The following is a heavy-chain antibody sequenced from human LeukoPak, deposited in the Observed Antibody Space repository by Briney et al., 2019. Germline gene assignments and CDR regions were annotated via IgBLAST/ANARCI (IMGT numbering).Heavy chain of an antibody. CDR1: GFTFSSYS. D-gene: IGHD3-10*01. V-gene: IGHV3-21*01. CDR3: ARDRYYYGSGSYSLFDY. Sequence: PGGSLRLSCAASGFTFSSYSMNWVRQAPGKGLEWVSSISSSSSYIYYADSVKGRFTISRDNAKNSLYLQMNSLRAEDTAVYYCARDRYYYGSGSYSLFDYWGQGTLVTVSS. J-gene: IGHJ4*02. CDR2: ISSSSSYI.